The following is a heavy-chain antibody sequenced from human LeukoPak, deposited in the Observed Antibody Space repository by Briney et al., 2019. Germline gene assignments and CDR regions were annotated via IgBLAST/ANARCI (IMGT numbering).Heavy chain of an antibody. V-gene: IGHV4-38-2*01. CDR3: ASEHRGYCSSTSCYTGVDY. CDR1: GYSISSGYY. CDR2: IYHSGST. Sequence: SETLSLTCAVSGYSISSGYYWGWIRQPPGKGLEWTGSIYHSGSTYYNPSLKSRVTISVDTSKNQFSLKLSSVTAADTAVYYCASEHRGYCSSTSCYTGVDYWGQGTLVTVSS. J-gene: IGHJ4*02. D-gene: IGHD2-2*02.